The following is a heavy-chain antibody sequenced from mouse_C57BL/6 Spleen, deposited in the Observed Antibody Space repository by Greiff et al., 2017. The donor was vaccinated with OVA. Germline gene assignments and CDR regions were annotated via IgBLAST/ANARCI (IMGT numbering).Heavy chain of an antibody. D-gene: IGHD2-1*01. Sequence: QQSCKASGYTFTSYWMHWVKQRPGRGLEWIGRIDPNSGGTKYNEKFKSKATLTVDKPSSTAYMQLSSLTSEDSAVYYCARALFGNPWFAYWGQGTLVTVSA. CDR3: ARALFGNPWFAY. V-gene: IGHV1-72*01. J-gene: IGHJ3*01. CDR2: IDPNSGGT. CDR1: GYTFTSYW.